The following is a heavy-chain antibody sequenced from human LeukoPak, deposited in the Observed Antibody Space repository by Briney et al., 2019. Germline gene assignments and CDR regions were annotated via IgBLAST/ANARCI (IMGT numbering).Heavy chain of an antibody. CDR1: GFSLSTSGMC. J-gene: IGHJ4*02. Sequence: SGPTLVNPTQTLTLTCTFSGFSLSTSGMCVSWIRQPPVKALEWLARIGWDDDKYYSTSLKTRLTISKDTSKNQVVLTMTNMDPVDTATYYCARIPHGDYAFDYWGQGTLVTVSS. D-gene: IGHD4-17*01. V-gene: IGHV2-70*11. CDR2: IGWDDDK. CDR3: ARIPHGDYAFDY.